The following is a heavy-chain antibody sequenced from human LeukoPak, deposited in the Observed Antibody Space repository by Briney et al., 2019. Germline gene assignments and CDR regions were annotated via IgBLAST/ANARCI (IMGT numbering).Heavy chain of an antibody. D-gene: IGHD3-10*02. CDR3: AELGITMIGGV. CDR2: MSSSDDGR. J-gene: IGHJ6*04. Sequence: PGGSLRLSCAASGFTLSTYAMSWVRQAPGKGLEWVSAMSSSDDGRYYAASVRGRFTIPRDTSRSTLYLQMNSLRAEDAAVYYCAELGITMIGGVWGKGTTVTISS. V-gene: IGHV3-23*01. CDR1: GFTLSTYA.